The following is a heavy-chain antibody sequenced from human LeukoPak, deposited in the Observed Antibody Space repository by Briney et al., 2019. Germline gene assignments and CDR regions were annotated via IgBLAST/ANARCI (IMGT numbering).Heavy chain of an antibody. CDR1: GNSFTNYG. CDR3: ARGEYYCDY. Sequence: GASVKVSCKASGNSFTNYGITWARQAPGQGLEWMGWISAYNGNTNRAQKFQGRVTMTTDTSTSTAHMELRSLTSDDTAVYYCARGEYYCDYWGQGTLVTVSS. J-gene: IGHJ4*02. CDR2: ISAYNGNT. D-gene: IGHD3-10*01. V-gene: IGHV1-18*01.